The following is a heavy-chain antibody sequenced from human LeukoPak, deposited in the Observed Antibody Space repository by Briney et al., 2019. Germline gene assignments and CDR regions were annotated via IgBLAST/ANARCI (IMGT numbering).Heavy chain of an antibody. J-gene: IGHJ5*02. CDR2: MSSSGIS. CDR3: ARDQVGSNWFDP. D-gene: IGHD6-25*01. Sequence: KPSQTLSLTCTVSNGSISSDTYFWSWIRQPAGKGLEWIGRMSSSGISTYSPSLKSRVTISVDTSKNQFSLKLSSVTAADTAVYYCARDQVGSNWFDPWGQGTLVTVSS. CDR1: NGSISSDTYF. V-gene: IGHV4-61*02.